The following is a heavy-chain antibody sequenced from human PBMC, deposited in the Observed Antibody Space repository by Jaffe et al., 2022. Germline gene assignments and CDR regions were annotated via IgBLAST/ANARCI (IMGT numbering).Heavy chain of an antibody. V-gene: IGHV4-59*08. J-gene: IGHJ4*02. D-gene: IGHD1-26*01. CDR3: ARHKPNSGGNDF. CDR1: GGSITNYH. Sequence: QVQLRESGPGLVKPSETLSLTCTVSGGSITNYHWMWIRQPPGQGLQWIGFIYYTGSTSYNPSLKSRLTISVDTSKNQFSLELTSVTAADTAVYYCARHKPNSGGNDFWGQGTLVTVSS. CDR2: IYYTGST.